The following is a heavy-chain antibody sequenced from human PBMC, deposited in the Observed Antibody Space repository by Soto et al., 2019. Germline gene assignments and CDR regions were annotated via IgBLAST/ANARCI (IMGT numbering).Heavy chain of an antibody. J-gene: IGHJ3*02. V-gene: IGHV3-9*01. CDR2: ISWNSGSI. Sequence: GGSLRLSCAASGFTFDDYAMHWVRQAPGKGLEWVSGISWNSGSIGYADSVKGRFTISRDNAKNSLYLQMNSLRAEDTALYYCAKDMRDGTTHAAFDIWGQGTMVTVSS. CDR3: AKDMRDGTTHAAFDI. CDR1: GFTFDDYA.